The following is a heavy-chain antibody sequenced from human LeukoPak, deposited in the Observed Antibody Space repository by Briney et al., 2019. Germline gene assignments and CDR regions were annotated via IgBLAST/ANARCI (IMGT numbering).Heavy chain of an antibody. CDR1: GFTFSSYS. V-gene: IGHV3-21*04. J-gene: IGHJ4*02. CDR2: ISSSSSYI. CDR3: AKDLGGYNYGPGDVFDY. Sequence: PGGSLRLSCAASGFTFSSYSMNWVRQAPGKGLEWVSSISSSSSYIYYADSVKGRFTISRDNSKNTIYLQMNSLRADDTAVYYCAKDLGGYNYGPGDVFDYWGQGTLVTVSS. D-gene: IGHD5-18*01.